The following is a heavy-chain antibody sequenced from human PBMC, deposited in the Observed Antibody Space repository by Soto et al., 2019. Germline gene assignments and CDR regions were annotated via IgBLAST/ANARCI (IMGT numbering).Heavy chain of an antibody. V-gene: IGHV4-59*01. CDR2: IFYSGST. D-gene: IGHD1-1*01. CDR1: GGSISSYY. Sequence: PSETLSLTCTVSGGSISSYYWSWVRQPPGKGLEWIGYIFYSGSTNYNPSLKSRVTISVDTSKNQFSLKLSSVTAVDTAVYYCARYRSTSTALGFDYWGQGALVT. CDR3: ARYRSTSTALGFDY. J-gene: IGHJ4*02.